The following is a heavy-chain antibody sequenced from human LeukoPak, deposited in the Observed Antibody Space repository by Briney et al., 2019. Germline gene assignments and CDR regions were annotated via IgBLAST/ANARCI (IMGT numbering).Heavy chain of an antibody. CDR3: AREYAPVSLKLVVNAFDI. Sequence: GGSLRLSCAASGFTFSSYSMNWVRQAPGKGLEWVPYISGSGTNIYYADSVKGRFTISRDNAKNSLYLQMNSLRAEDTAIYYCAREYAPVSLKLVVNAFDIWGQGTMVTVSS. J-gene: IGHJ3*02. D-gene: IGHD2-15*01. V-gene: IGHV3-48*04. CDR1: GFTFSSYS. CDR2: ISGSGTNI.